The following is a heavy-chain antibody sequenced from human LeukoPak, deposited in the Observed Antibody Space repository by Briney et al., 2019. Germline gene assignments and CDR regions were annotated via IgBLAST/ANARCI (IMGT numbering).Heavy chain of an antibody. D-gene: IGHD3-10*01. Sequence: GGSLRLSCAASGFTFSSYGMHWVRQAPGKGLEWVAFIRYDGSNKYYADSVKGRFTISRDNSKNTLYLQMNSLRAEDTAVYYCARDIVWFGEPKWDYWGQGTLVTVSS. V-gene: IGHV3-30*02. CDR1: GFTFSSYG. J-gene: IGHJ4*02. CDR3: ARDIVWFGEPKWDY. CDR2: IRYDGSNK.